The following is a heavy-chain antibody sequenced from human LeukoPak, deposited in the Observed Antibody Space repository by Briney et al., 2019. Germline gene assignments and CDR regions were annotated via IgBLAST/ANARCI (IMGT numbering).Heavy chain of an antibody. V-gene: IGHV4-39*01. J-gene: IGHJ4*02. Sequence: PSGTLSLTCTVSGGSLSSSSYYWGWIRQPPGKGLEWIGSFYYSGSTYYNPSLKSRVPISVNTSKNQFSLRLRSVTAADTAFYYCARHELPGMAVSAGFDYWGQGTLVTVSS. CDR2: FYYSGST. CDR1: GGSLSSSSYY. CDR3: ARHELPGMAVSAGFDY. D-gene: IGHD6-19*01.